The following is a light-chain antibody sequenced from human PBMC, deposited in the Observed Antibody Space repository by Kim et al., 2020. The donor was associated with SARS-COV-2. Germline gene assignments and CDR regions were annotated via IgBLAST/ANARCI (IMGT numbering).Light chain of an antibody. CDR1: SRYIGDYKY. J-gene: IGLJ2*01. V-gene: IGLV2-14*04. CDR3: SSYTSDTAFVL. CDR2: DVS. Sequence: QSITISCTGTSRYIGDYKYVSWYQPHPGKAPKLMIYDVSQRPSGVSVRFSGSKSGNTASLTVSGLQTEDEATYYCSSYTSDTAFVLFGGGTQLTVL.